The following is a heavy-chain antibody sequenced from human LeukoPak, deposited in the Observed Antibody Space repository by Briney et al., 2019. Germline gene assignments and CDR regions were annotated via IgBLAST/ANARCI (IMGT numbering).Heavy chain of an antibody. D-gene: IGHD3-10*01. CDR3: ATDPMVRGVIAFVY. CDR1: GYTLPELS. J-gene: IGHJ4*02. CDR2: FDPEDGET. Sequence: ASVNVTLLFSGYTLPELSMHGVRQAPGKGLEWMGGFDPEDGETIYAQKFQGRVTMTEDTSTDTAYMELSSLRSEDTAVYYCATDPMVRGVIAFVYWGRRTLVTVSS. V-gene: IGHV1-24*01.